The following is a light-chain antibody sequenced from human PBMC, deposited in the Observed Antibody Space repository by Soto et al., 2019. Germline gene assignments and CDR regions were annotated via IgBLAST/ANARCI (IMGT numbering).Light chain of an antibody. CDR2: DAF. CDR3: QQRSNWPPIT. Sequence: EIVLTQSPATLSLSPGERATLSCRASQSVSSYLAWYQQKPGQAPRLLIYDAFNRATGIPARFSGSGSGTDFTLTISSLEPEDFAVYYCQQRSNWPPITFGQGTRLEIK. CDR1: QSVSSY. J-gene: IGKJ5*01. V-gene: IGKV3-11*01.